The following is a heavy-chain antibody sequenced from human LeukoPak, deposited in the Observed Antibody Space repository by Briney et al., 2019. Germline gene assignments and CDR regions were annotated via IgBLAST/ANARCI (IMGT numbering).Heavy chain of an antibody. D-gene: IGHD4-17*01. CDR2: ISGSGGST. Sequence: GGSLRLSCAASGFTFSSYAMSWVRQAPGKGLEWVSAISGSGGSTYYADSVKGRFTISRDNSKNTLYLQMNSLRAEDTAVYYCAKGLALYGDYLHYFDYWGQGTLVTVSS. CDR3: AKGLALYGDYLHYFDY. V-gene: IGHV3-23*01. J-gene: IGHJ4*02. CDR1: GFTFSSYA.